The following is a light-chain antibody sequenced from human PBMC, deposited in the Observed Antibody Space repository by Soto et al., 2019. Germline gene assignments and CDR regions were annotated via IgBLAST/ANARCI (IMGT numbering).Light chain of an antibody. Sequence: EFVLTQSPGTLSLSPGEGATLSCRASQTVRNNYLAWYQQKPGQAPRLVIYGASSRASAVPDRFSGSGSGADFTLTISRLEPEDFAVYYCQQYGSSPLTFGGGTKVDIK. J-gene: IGKJ4*01. CDR1: QTVRNNY. V-gene: IGKV3-20*01. CDR3: QQYGSSPLT. CDR2: GAS.